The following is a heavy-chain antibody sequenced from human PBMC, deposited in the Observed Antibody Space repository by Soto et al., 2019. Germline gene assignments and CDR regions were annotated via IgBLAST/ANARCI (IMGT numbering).Heavy chain of an antibody. V-gene: IGHV2-5*01. CDR2: IYWNDDK. CDR1: GFSLSTSGVG. D-gene: IGHD3-3*01. J-gene: IGHJ4*02. Sequence: QITLKESGPTLVKPTQTLTLTCTFSGFSLSTSGVGVGWIRQPPGKALEWLALIYWNDDKRYIPSLKSRLTITKDTSKNQVVLTMTNMDPVDTATYYCAHRRVYYDFWSGYYPDFDYWGQGTLVTVSS. CDR3: AHRRVYYDFWSGYYPDFDY.